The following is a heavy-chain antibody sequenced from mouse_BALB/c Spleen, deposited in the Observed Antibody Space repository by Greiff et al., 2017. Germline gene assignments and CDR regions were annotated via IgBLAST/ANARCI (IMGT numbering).Heavy chain of an antibody. Sequence: VQGVESGPGLVAPSQSLSITCTVSGFSLTSYGVHWVRQPPGKGLEWLGVIWAGGSTNYNSALMSRLSISKDNSKSQVFLKMNSLQTDDTAMYYCARDYGSSYYAMDYWGQGTSVTVSS. CDR3: ARDYGSSYYAMDY. D-gene: IGHD1-1*01. CDR2: IWAGGST. CDR1: GFSLTSYG. J-gene: IGHJ4*01. V-gene: IGHV2-9*02.